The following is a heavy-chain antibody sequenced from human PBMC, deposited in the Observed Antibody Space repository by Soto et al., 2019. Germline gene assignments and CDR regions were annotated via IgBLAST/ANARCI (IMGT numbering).Heavy chain of an antibody. J-gene: IGHJ6*02. CDR2: ISGSGGST. Sequence: EVQLLESGGGLVQPGGSLRLSCAASGFTFSSYAMSWVRQAPGKGLEWVSAISGSGGSTYYADSVKGRFTISRDNSKNTLYLQMNSLRVEDTAVYYCAKSSDRAYSSSPYYYYAMDVWRQGTTVTVSS. V-gene: IGHV3-23*01. CDR1: GFTFSSYA. D-gene: IGHD6-6*01. CDR3: AKSSDRAYSSSPYYYYAMDV.